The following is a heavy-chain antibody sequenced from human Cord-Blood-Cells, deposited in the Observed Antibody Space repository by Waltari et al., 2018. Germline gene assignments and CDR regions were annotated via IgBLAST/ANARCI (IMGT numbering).Heavy chain of an antibody. J-gene: IGHJ4*02. CDR1: GFTFSSYS. CDR3: ARAPGSTFGGVINY. CDR2: ISSSSSYI. Sequence: EVQLVESGGGLVKPGGSLSRSCAASGFTFSSYSLNWVRPAPGKGLEWVSSISSSSSYIYYADSVKGRFTISRDNAKNSLYLQMNSLRAEDTAVYYCARAPGSTFGGVINYWGQGTLVTVSS. D-gene: IGHD3-16*02. V-gene: IGHV3-21*01.